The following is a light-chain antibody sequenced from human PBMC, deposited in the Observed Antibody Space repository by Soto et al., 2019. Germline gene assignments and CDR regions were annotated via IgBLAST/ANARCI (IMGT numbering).Light chain of an antibody. CDR3: QQSYSPPPT. CDR2: AAS. CDR1: QTASIY. Sequence: DIQLTQSPSSLTASLGDRVTITCRASQTASIYLNWYQQKPGKAPNHLIYAASNLQSGVPSRFSGSGSGTDFTLTISSLQPEDFAVYYCQQSYSPPPTFGQGTTVEIK. V-gene: IGKV1-39*01. J-gene: IGKJ1*01.